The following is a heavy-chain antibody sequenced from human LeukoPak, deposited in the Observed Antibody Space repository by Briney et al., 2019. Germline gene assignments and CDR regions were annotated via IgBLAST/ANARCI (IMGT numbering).Heavy chain of an antibody. CDR2: ISWNSGSI. Sequence: GGSLRLSCAASGFTFDDYAMHWVRQAPGKGLEWVSGISWNSGSIGYADSVKGRFTISRDNAKNSLYLQMNSLRAEDMALYYCAKDIGYSGSQGYFDYWGQGTLVTVSS. CDR1: GFTFDDYA. CDR3: AKDIGYSGSQGYFDY. V-gene: IGHV3-9*03. D-gene: IGHD1-26*01. J-gene: IGHJ4*02.